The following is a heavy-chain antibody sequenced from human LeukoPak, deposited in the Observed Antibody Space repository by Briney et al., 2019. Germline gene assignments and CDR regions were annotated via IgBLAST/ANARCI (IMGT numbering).Heavy chain of an antibody. Sequence: PGGSLRLSCAASGFSFNDAWMSWVRQAPGKGLEWVGRIKSKTEGGATDYAAPVKGRSTISRDDSKNTVYLQMNSLKTDDTAVYYCATDGGLTTVTTYADFDYWGQGSLVTVSS. CDR1: GFSFNDAW. J-gene: IGHJ4*02. CDR3: ATDGGLTTVTTYADFDY. CDR2: IKSKTEGGAT. V-gene: IGHV3-15*01. D-gene: IGHD4-17*01.